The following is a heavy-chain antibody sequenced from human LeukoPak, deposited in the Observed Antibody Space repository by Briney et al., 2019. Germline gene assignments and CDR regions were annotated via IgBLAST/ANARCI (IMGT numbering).Heavy chain of an antibody. CDR3: ARESLGPRIAAAGTVLDY. J-gene: IGHJ4*02. CDR2: IYTSGST. Sequence: PSETLSLTCTVSGGSISSGSYYWSWIRQPAGKGLKWIVRIYTSGSTNYNPSLKSRVTISVDTSKNQFSLKLSSVTAADTAVYYCARESLGPRIAAAGTVLDYWGQGTLVTVSS. V-gene: IGHV4-61*02. CDR1: GGSISSGSYY. D-gene: IGHD6-13*01.